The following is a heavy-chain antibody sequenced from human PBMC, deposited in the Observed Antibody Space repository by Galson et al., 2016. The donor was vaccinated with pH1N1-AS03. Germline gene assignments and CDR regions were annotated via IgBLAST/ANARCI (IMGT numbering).Heavy chain of an antibody. CDR1: GGPFRSYA. CDR3: ARAPTYYFGLRAALDI. Sequence: SVKVSCKASGGPFRSYAISWVRQAPGQGLEWMGGIMPIFGTTNYAQKFQGRATVTADESTTTAYMELSSLRSEDTAVYYCARAPTYYFGLRAALDIWGQGTMVTVSS. D-gene: IGHD3-10*01. CDR2: IMPIFGTT. J-gene: IGHJ3*02. V-gene: IGHV1-69*13.